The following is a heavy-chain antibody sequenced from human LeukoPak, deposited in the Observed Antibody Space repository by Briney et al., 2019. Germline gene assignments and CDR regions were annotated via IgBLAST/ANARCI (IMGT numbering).Heavy chain of an antibody. V-gene: IGHV4-34*01. CDR2: INHSGST. CDR3: ARPTERHYYDSSGYFDAFDI. Sequence: PSETLSLTCAVYGGSFSGYYWSWICQPPGKGLEWIGEINHSGSTNSNPSLKSRVTISVDTSKNQFSLKLSSVTAADTAVYYCARPTERHYYDSSGYFDAFDIWGQGTMVTVSS. D-gene: IGHD3-22*01. CDR1: GGSFSGYY. J-gene: IGHJ3*02.